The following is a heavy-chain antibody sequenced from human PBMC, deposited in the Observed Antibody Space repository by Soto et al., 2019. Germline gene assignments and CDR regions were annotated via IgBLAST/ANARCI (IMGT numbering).Heavy chain of an antibody. CDR1: GASISYYY. Sequence: PSETLSLTCDVSGASISYYYWNWIRQPPGKGLEWIGCIFYSGTTHYNPSLSSRVTVSVDTSKNQVSLKLSSVTAADTAVYHCATDTSSSESSYYYGMDVWGQGTTVTVSS. CDR3: ATDTSSSESSYYYGMDV. D-gene: IGHD6-6*01. V-gene: IGHV4-59*01. CDR2: IFYSGTT. J-gene: IGHJ6*02.